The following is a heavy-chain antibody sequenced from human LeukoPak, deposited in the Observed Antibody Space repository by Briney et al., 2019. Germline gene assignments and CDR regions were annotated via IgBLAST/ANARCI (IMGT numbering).Heavy chain of an antibody. D-gene: IGHD1-26*01. Sequence: GGSLRLSCAASEFTFSIYEMNWVRQAPGKGLEWVSYISSGGTTIYYADSVKGRFTISRDNAKNSLYLQMNSLRAEDTAVYYCARVREGATIRVDYFDYWGQGTLVTVSS. V-gene: IGHV3-48*03. CDR2: ISSGGTTI. J-gene: IGHJ4*02. CDR3: ARVREGATIRVDYFDY. CDR1: EFTFSIYE.